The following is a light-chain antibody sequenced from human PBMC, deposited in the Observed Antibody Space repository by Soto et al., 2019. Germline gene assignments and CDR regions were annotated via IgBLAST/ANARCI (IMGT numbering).Light chain of an antibody. J-gene: IGKJ1*01. CDR3: QQRSSWPRT. V-gene: IGKV3D-20*02. CDR1: QSVSSSY. Sequence: EIVLTQSPGTLSLSPVERATLSCRASQSVSSSYLAWYQQKPGQAPRLLIYGASSRATGIPDRFSGSGSGTDFTLTISSLEPEDFAIYYCQQRSSWPRTFGQGTKVDIK. CDR2: GAS.